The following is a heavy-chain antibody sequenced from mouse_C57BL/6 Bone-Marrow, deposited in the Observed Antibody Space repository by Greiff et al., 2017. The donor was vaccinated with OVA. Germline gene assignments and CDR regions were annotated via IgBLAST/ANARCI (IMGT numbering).Heavy chain of an antibody. CDR1: GFTFSSYA. CDR2: ISDGGSYT. V-gene: IGHV5-4*01. D-gene: IGHD1-1*01. J-gene: IGHJ1*03. Sequence: EVKLQESGGGLVKPGGSLKLSCAASGFTFSSYAMSWVRQTPEKRLEWVATISDGGSYTYYPDNVKGRFTISRDNAKNNLYLQMSHLKSEDTAMYYCAREEATVVAPDWYFDVWGTGTTVTVSS. CDR3: AREEATVVAPDWYFDV.